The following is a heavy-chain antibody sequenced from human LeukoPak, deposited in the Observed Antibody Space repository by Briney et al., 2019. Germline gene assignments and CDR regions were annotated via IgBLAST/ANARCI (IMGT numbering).Heavy chain of an antibody. CDR2: IYYSGST. CDR3: ARCPLVRGVILPWFDP. Sequence: SQTLSLTCTVSGGSISSGGYYWSWIRQHPGKGLEWIGYIYYSGSTYYNPSLKSRVSISVDTPKNQFSLKLSSVTAADTAVYYCARCPLVRGVILPWFDPWGQGTLVTVSS. CDR1: GGSISSGGYY. V-gene: IGHV4-31*03. J-gene: IGHJ5*02. D-gene: IGHD3-10*01.